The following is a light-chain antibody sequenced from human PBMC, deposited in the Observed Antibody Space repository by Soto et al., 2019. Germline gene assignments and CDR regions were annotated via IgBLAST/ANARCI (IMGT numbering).Light chain of an antibody. CDR3: SSYSSSSALDVI. V-gene: IGLV2-14*01. J-gene: IGLJ2*01. CDR2: EVT. Sequence: QSVLAQPASVSGSPGQSITISCAGTNRDVGGYNYVSWYQQYPGKAPKLIIYEVTYRPSGVSNRFSGSKSGNTASLTISGLQAEDEAEYYCSSYSSSSALDVIFGGVTKLTVL. CDR1: NRDVGGYNY.